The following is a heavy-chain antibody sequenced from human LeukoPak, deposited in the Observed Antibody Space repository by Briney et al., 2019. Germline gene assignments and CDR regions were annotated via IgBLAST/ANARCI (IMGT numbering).Heavy chain of an antibody. CDR2: ISDSGSI. V-gene: IGHV4-59*01. J-gene: IGHJ5*02. CDR3: ARDVLEDGSGSYRWFDP. CDR1: GGSISSYY. Sequence: SETLSLTCSVSGGSISSYYWSWIRQPPGKGLEWIGYISDSGSINDNPSLKSRVTISVDESKNQFSLKLSSVTAADTAVYYCARDVLEDGSGSYRWFDPWGQGTLVTVSS. D-gene: IGHD3-10*01.